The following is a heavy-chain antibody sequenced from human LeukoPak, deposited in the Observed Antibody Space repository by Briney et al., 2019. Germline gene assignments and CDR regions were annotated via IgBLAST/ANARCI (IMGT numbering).Heavy chain of an antibody. D-gene: IGHD5-18*01. CDR2: IRYDGSNK. CDR3: AKDRVWLTHSSWFDP. J-gene: IGHJ5*02. CDR1: GFTFSSYG. Sequence: GGSLRLSCAASGFTFSSYGMHWVRQAPGKGLEWVAFIRYDGSNKYYADSVKGRFTISRDNSKNTLYLQMNSLRAEDTAVYYCAKDRVWLTHSSWFDPWGQGTLVTVSS. V-gene: IGHV3-30*02.